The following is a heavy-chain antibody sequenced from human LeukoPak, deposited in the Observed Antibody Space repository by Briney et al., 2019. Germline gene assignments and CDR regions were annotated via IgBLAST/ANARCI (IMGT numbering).Heavy chain of an antibody. J-gene: IGHJ4*02. Sequence: SETLSLTCTVSGGSISSYYWSWIRQPPGKGLEWIGDIYYSGSTNYNPSLKSRVTISVDTSKNQFSLKLSSVTAADTAVYYCARDRLVGVIREGFDYWGQGTLVIVSS. D-gene: IGHD3-10*01. CDR3: ARDRLVGVIREGFDY. CDR2: IYYSGST. CDR1: GGSISSYY. V-gene: IGHV4-59*01.